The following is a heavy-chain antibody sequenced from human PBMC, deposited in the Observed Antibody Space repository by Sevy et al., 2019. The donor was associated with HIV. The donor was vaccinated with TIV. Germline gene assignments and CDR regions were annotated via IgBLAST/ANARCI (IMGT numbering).Heavy chain of an antibody. D-gene: IGHD3-10*01. CDR3: AREVAGSLYGLDV. J-gene: IGHJ6*02. CDR1: GFTFSSYD. Sequence: GGSLRLSCAASGFTFSSYDIHWVRQATGKGLEWVSAIRTAGDTYYPDSVKGRFTISRENAKNSLYLQMNSLRAGDTAVYYCAREVAGSLYGLDVWGQGTTVTVSS. V-gene: IGHV3-13*01. CDR2: IRTAGDT.